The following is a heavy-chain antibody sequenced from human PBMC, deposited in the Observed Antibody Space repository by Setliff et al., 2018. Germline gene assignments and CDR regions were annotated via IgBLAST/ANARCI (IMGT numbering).Heavy chain of an antibody. CDR3: ARGPLHYDFWSCYYTVSWFDP. D-gene: IGHD3-3*01. Sequence: GASVKVSCKASGYTFTSYAMNWVRQAPGQGLEWMGWINTNTGNPTYAQGFTGRFVFSLDTSVSTAYLQISSLKAEDTAVYYCARGPLHYDFWSCYYTVSWFDPWGQGTLVTVSS. CDR1: GYTFTSYA. J-gene: IGHJ5*02. V-gene: IGHV7-4-1*02. CDR2: INTNTGNP.